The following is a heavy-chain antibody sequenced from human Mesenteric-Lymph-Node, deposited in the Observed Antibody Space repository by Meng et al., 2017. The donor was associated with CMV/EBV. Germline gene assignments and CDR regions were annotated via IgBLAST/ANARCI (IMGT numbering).Heavy chain of an antibody. CDR1: GYTFTSYG. Sequence: GYTFTSYGISWVRQAPGQGLEWMGWISAYNGNTNYAQKLQGRVTMTTDTSTSTAYMELRSLRSDDAAVYYCARGQSLWFGELSGYDYWGQGTLVTVSS. CDR3: ARGQSLWFGELSGYDY. CDR2: ISAYNGNT. J-gene: IGHJ4*02. V-gene: IGHV1-18*01. D-gene: IGHD3-10*01.